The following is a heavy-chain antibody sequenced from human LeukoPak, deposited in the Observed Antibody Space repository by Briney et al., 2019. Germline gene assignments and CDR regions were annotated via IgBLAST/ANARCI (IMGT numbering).Heavy chain of an antibody. CDR3: ARSTSSEYDIYHFDY. V-gene: IGHV3-33*01. CDR1: GFTFSSYG. Sequence: PGGSLRLSCAASGFTFSSYGMHWVRQAPGKGREWVAVIWYDGNNKYYADSVKGRFTISRDNSKNTLYLQMNSLRAEDTAVYYCARSTSSEYDIYHFDYWGQGTLVTVSS. CDR2: IWYDGNNK. D-gene: IGHD3-9*01. J-gene: IGHJ4*02.